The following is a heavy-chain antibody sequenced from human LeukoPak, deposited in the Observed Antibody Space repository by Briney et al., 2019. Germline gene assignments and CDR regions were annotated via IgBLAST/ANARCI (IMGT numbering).Heavy chain of an antibody. CDR2: ISGSGGST. Sequence: GGFLRLSCAASGFTFSSYAMSWVRQAPGKGLEWVSAISGSGGSTYYTDSVKGRFTISRDNSKNTLYLQMNSLRAEDTALYYCAKDDGYTYGYSDYWGQGTLVTVSS. CDR3: AKDDGYTYGYSDY. V-gene: IGHV3-23*01. D-gene: IGHD5-18*01. J-gene: IGHJ4*02. CDR1: GFTFSSYA.